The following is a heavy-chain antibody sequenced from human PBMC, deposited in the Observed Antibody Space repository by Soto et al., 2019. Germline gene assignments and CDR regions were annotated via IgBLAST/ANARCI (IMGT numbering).Heavy chain of an antibody. D-gene: IGHD2-15*01. J-gene: IGHJ3*02. CDR3: AREPRYCRGGSCSIMGDAYDI. CDR2: ISNRGDT. CDR1: GFIVIDTS. V-gene: IGHV3-66*01. Sequence: EVQLVESGGGLVQPGGSLRLSCPASGFIVIDTSVTWVRQAPGKGLGWVSVISNRGDTHYADSVRGRFSLSRDISDNTLHLQMNNLRVEDTAVYYCAREPRYCRGGSCSIMGDAYDIWGQGTMVTVSS.